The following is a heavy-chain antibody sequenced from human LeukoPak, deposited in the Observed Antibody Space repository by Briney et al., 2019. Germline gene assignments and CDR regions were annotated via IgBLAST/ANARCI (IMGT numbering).Heavy chain of an antibody. CDR2: IKQDESET. J-gene: IGHJ4*02. D-gene: IGHD6-19*01. CDR1: GFTFSRSW. V-gene: IGHV3-7*01. Sequence: PGGSLRLSCGAFGFTFSRSWMSWVRQAPGKGLEWVANIKQDESETYYVDSVKGRFTVSRDNTKNSLYLQMDSLRPEDTAVYYCARISTAVAGADYWGQGTLVTVSS. CDR3: ARISTAVAGADY.